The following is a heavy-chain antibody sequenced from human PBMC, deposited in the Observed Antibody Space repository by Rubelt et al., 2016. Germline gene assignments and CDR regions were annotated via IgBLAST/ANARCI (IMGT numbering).Heavy chain of an antibody. J-gene: IGHJ6*02. CDR2: IYHSGST. CDR3: ARFLKSYYYGMDV. Sequence: QLQLQESGSGLVKPSQTLSLTCAVSGGSISSGGYSWSWIRQPPGKGLEWIGYIYHSGSTYYNPSLKSRVTISVDTSNNQFVLKLSSVTAADTAVYYCARFLKSYYYGMDVWGQGTTVTVSS. V-gene: IGHV4-30-2*02. CDR1: GGSISSGGYS.